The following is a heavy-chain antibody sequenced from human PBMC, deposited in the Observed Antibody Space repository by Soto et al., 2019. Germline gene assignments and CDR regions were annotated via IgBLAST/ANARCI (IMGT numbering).Heavy chain of an antibody. Sequence: SVKVSCKASGGTFSSYAISWVRQAPGPGLEWMGGIIPIFGTANYAQKFQGRVTITADESTSTAYMELSSLRSEDTAVYYCARVAGYYYDSSPNRLGDDAFDIWGQGTMVTVSS. CDR2: IIPIFGTA. CDR3: ARVAGYYYDSSPNRLGDDAFDI. J-gene: IGHJ3*02. V-gene: IGHV1-69*13. CDR1: GGTFSSYA. D-gene: IGHD3-22*01.